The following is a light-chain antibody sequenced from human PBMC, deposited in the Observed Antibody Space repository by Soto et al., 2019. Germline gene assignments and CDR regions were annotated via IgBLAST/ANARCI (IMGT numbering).Light chain of an antibody. Sequence: QSLLTQPPSVSAAPGQKVTISCSGSSSNIGNNDVSWYQHLPGTAPKLLIYDDTKRPSGIPDRFSGSKSGASATLGITGLQTGDEADYFCATWDSSLNLVLFGGGTKLTVL. CDR1: SSNIGNND. J-gene: IGLJ2*01. V-gene: IGLV1-51*01. CDR2: DDT. CDR3: ATWDSSLNLVL.